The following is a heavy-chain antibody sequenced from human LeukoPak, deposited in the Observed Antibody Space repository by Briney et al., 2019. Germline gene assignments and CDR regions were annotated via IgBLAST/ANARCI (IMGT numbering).Heavy chain of an antibody. CDR1: GYTFTSYY. V-gene: IGHV1-46*01. J-gene: IGHJ4*02. Sequence: ASVKVSCKASGYTFTSYYMHWVRQAPGQGLEWMGIINPSGGSTSYAQKFQGRVTMTTDTSTSTAYMELRSLRSDDTAVYYCARDALRVTFGGLVFDYWGQGTLVTVSS. CDR3: ARDALRVTFGGLVFDY. D-gene: IGHD3-16*01. CDR2: INPSGGST.